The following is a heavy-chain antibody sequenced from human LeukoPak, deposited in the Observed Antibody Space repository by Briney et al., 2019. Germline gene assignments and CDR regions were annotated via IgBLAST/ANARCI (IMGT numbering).Heavy chain of an antibody. J-gene: IGHJ4*02. CDR1: GFTFSSIG. CDR3: AKDPDCTSGICYTFFDY. CDR2: IRYDGSNK. Sequence: GGSLRLSCAASGFTFSSIGMHWVRQAPGKGLEWLAFIRYDGSNKYYADSMKGRLTISRDNSKNTLYLEMNSLRPEDTAMYYCAKDPDCTSGICYTFFDYWGQGTLVTVSS. V-gene: IGHV3-30*02. D-gene: IGHD2-8*01.